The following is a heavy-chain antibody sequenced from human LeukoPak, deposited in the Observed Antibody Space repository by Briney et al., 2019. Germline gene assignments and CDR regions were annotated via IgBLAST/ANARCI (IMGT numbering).Heavy chain of an antibody. Sequence: GGSLRLSCAASGFTFTDYYTSWIRQAPGKGLEWVSYISSSSSYTNYADSVKGRFTISRDNAKNSLYLQMNSLRAEDTAVYFCARDQYGSGSYDYWGQGTLVTVSS. V-gene: IGHV3-11*05. CDR2: ISSSSSYT. D-gene: IGHD3-10*01. J-gene: IGHJ4*02. CDR1: GFTFTDYY. CDR3: ARDQYGSGSYDY.